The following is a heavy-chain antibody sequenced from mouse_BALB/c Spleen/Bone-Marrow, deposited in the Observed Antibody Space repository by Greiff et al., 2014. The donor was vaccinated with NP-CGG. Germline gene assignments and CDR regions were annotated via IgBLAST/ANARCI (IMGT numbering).Heavy chain of an antibody. CDR1: GYTFTDYN. D-gene: IGHD2-2*01. J-gene: IGHJ3*01. V-gene: IGHV1S29*02. CDR2: IYPYNGVT. Sequence: EVQLQQSGPELLKPGASVKISCKASGYTFTDYNMHWVKQSHGKSLEWIGYIYPYNGVTAYNQKFKSKATLTVDNSSSTAYMEFRSLTSEDSAVYYCAGIYYVYKFTYWGQGTLVTVSA. CDR3: AGIYYVYKFTY.